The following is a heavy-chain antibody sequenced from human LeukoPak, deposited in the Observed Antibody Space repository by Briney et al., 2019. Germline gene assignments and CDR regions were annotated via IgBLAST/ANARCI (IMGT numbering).Heavy chain of an antibody. V-gene: IGHV3-11*01. CDR1: GFTFSDYY. CDR3: ARRSSLDY. D-gene: IGHD6-13*01. CDR2: IGPSGDTT. J-gene: IGHJ4*02. Sequence: GGSLRLSCAASGFTFSDYYMSWIRQPPGKGLEWVSYIGPSGDTTYPADSVKGRFTISRDNAKNSLYLQMSSLRAEDTAVYYCARRSSLDYWGQGTLVTVSS.